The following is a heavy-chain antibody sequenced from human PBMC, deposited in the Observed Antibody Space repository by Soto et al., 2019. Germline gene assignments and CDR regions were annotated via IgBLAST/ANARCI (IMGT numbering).Heavy chain of an antibody. D-gene: IGHD3-22*01. Sequence: QLQLQESGSGLVKPSQTLSLTCAVSGDSISSGGYSWNWIRQPPGKGLEWIGYIYHSGGTDYNPSLQARVXIXVHXSNNQFPLKLSSVTAADTAVYYCARDSRSGYYLDYWGQGTLVTVSS. J-gene: IGHJ4*02. CDR3: ARDSRSGYYLDY. CDR1: GDSISSGGYS. V-gene: IGHV4-30-2*01. CDR2: IYHSGGT.